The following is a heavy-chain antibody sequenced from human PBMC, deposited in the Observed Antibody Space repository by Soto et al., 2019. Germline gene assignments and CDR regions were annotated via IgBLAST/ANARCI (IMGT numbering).Heavy chain of an antibody. J-gene: IGHJ4*02. V-gene: IGHV3-15*01. D-gene: IGHD5-18*01. CDR2: IKSKTSGGTT. CDR1: GFTFSNSW. CDR3: TSEGYTYGYHGLDS. Sequence: GVSLRLSCTASGFTFSNSWMSWVRQAPGKGLEWVGRIKSKTSGGTTDYAAPVKGRFTISRDESKNTLFLQMNSLKTEDTAVYYCTSEGYTYGYHGLDSWGQGTMVTVSS.